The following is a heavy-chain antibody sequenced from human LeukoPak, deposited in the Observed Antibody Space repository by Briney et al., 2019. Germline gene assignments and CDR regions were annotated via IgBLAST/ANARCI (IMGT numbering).Heavy chain of an antibody. J-gene: IGHJ5*02. D-gene: IGHD3-22*01. CDR2: IYYSGST. CDR3: ARDQRATHYYDSSGYLVWFDP. V-gene: IGHV4-61*01. CDR1: GGSISSSSYY. Sequence: SETLSLTCTVSGGSISSSSYYWSWIRQPPGKGLEWIGYIYYSGSTNYNTSLKSRVTISVDTSKNQFSLKLSSVTAADTAVYYCARDQRATHYYDSSGYLVWFDPWGQGTLVTVSS.